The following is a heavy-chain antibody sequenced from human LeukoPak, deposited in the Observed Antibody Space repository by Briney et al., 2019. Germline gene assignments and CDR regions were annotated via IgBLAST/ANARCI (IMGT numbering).Heavy chain of an antibody. V-gene: IGHV3-21*04. Sequence: GGSLRLSCAASGFTFSSYSMNWVRQAPGKGLEWVSSISSSSSYIYYADSVKGRFTISRDNAKNSLYLQMNSLRAEDTALYYCAKDPDGSGSYYTFDYWGQGTLVTVSS. CDR2: ISSSSSYI. D-gene: IGHD3-10*01. J-gene: IGHJ4*02. CDR1: GFTFSSYS. CDR3: AKDPDGSGSYYTFDY.